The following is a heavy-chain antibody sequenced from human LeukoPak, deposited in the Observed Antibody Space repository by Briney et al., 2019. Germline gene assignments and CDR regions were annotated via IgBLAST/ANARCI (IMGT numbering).Heavy chain of an antibody. CDR2: IYSGRTT. CDR3: VRHDGRGGSTMGALDS. D-gene: IGHD5/OR15-5a*01. J-gene: IGHJ4*02. Sequence: SETLSLTCTVSAGSISSSSHHWGWIRQSPGKGLEWIGSIYSGRTTYYNPSLNNRVTISVVTSKNQFSLQLNSVTAADTSVYYCVRHDGRGGSTMGALDSWGQGSLVTVSS. V-gene: IGHV4-39*01. CDR1: AGSISSSSHH.